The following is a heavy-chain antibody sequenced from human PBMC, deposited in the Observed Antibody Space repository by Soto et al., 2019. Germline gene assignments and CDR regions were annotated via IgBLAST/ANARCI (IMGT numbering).Heavy chain of an antibody. CDR1: GGSISSSNW. J-gene: IGHJ4*02. Sequence: SETLSLTCAVSGGSISSSNWWSWVRQPPGKGLEWIGEIYHSGSTNYNPSLKSRVTISVDKSKNQFSLKLSSVTAADTAVYYCARVSNVWGSYRFPYYFDYWGQGTLVTVSS. D-gene: IGHD3-16*02. CDR2: IYHSGST. V-gene: IGHV4-4*02. CDR3: ARVSNVWGSYRFPYYFDY.